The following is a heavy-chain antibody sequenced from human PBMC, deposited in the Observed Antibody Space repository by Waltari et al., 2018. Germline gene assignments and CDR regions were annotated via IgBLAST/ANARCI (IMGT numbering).Heavy chain of an antibody. CDR1: GGSISSYY. J-gene: IGHJ4*02. CDR2: IYYSGST. V-gene: IGHV4-59*08. D-gene: IGHD1-26*01. Sequence: QVQLQESGPGLVKPSETLSLTCTVSGGSISSYYWSWIRQPPGKGLEWIGYIYYSGSTNYNPSLKSRVTISVDTSKNQFSLKLSSVTAADTAVYYCATLEWELLSFDYWGQGTLVTVSS. CDR3: ATLEWELLSFDY.